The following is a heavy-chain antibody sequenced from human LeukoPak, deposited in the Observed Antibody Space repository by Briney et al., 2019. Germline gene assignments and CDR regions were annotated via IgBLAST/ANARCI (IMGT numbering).Heavy chain of an antibody. J-gene: IGHJ4*02. CDR2: ISGSGSYT. Sequence: PGGSLRLSCAASGFTFSSYAMSWVRQAPGRGLEWVSAISGSGSYTYYADSVQGRFTISRDNSKNTLYLQMNSLRAEDTAVYYCAKGSTSGWYSNRDFDYWGQGTLVTVSS. CDR1: GFTFSSYA. D-gene: IGHD6-19*01. V-gene: IGHV3-23*01. CDR3: AKGSTSGWYSNRDFDY.